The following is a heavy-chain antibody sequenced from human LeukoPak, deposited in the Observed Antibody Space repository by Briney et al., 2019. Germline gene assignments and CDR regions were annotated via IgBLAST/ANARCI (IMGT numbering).Heavy chain of an antibody. CDR3: ARVAYSSSWDAPDI. CDR2: ISHTGST. Sequence: PSETLSLTCSVSGYSISSGYDWGWIRQPPGKGLEWIGSISHTGSTYYNPSLKRRVTISVDTSKNQFSLKLSSVTAADTAFYYCARVAYSSSWDAPDIWGQGTMLTVSS. J-gene: IGHJ3*02. V-gene: IGHV4-38-2*02. D-gene: IGHD6-13*01. CDR1: GYSISSGYD.